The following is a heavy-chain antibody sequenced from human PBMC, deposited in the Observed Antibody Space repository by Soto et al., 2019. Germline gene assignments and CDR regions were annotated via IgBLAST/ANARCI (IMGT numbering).Heavy chain of an antibody. V-gene: IGHV5-51*01. D-gene: IGHD6-19*01. Sequence: PGEALKISCKGSGYSFTSYWSGWGRQMPGKGREWMGIIYPNDSDIRYSPSFQGQVTISADKSINTAYLQWSSLKASDTAIYYCARQRSSGWCPLYWGQGTLVTVSS. J-gene: IGHJ4*02. CDR2: IYPNDSDI. CDR1: GYSFTSYW. CDR3: ARQRSSGWCPLY.